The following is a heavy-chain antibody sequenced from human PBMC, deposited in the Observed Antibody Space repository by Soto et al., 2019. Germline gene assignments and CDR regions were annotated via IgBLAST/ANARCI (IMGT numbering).Heavy chain of an antibody. Sequence: QLQLQESGPGLVKPSETLSLTCTVSGGSISSSSYYWGWIRQPPGKGLEWIGSIYYSGSTYYNPSLKSRVTIPVDTSKNQFSLKLSSVTAADTAVYYCALTYGSGNYDPSYYYYGMDVWGQGTTVTVSS. J-gene: IGHJ6*02. D-gene: IGHD3-10*01. V-gene: IGHV4-39*01. CDR1: GGSISSSSYY. CDR3: ALTYGSGNYDPSYYYYGMDV. CDR2: IYYSGST.